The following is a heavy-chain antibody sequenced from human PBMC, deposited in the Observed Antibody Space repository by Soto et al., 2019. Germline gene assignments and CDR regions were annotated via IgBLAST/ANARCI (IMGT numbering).Heavy chain of an antibody. V-gene: IGHV3-23*01. J-gene: IGHJ6*02. D-gene: IGHD3-10*01. CDR2: VTGGCHTT. CDR1: GFTFSRYA. Sequence: GGSLRLSCAASGFTFSRYAMSWVSQAPAKGLEWVSTVTGGCHTTYNADSVNGRFTISRDNSKNTLYLQMNNLRAEDTAIYYCASSSGDLDVYGMDIWGPGTTFTVS. CDR3: ASSSGDLDVYGMDI.